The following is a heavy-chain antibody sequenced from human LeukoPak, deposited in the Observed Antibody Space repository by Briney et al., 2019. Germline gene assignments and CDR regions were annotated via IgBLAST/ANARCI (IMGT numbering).Heavy chain of an antibody. V-gene: IGHV3-21*01. D-gene: IGHD3-10*01. J-gene: IGHJ3*02. Sequence: PGGSLRLSCAAPGFTFSSYSMNWVRQAPGKGLEWVSSISSSSSYIYYADSVKGRFTISRDNAKNSLYLQVNSLRAEDTAVYYCARLSRGSGRDAFDIWGQGTMVTVSS. CDR1: GFTFSSYS. CDR3: ARLSRGSGRDAFDI. CDR2: ISSSSSYI.